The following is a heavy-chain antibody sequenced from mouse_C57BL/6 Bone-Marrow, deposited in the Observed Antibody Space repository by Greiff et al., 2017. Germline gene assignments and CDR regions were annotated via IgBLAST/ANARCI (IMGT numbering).Heavy chain of an antibody. V-gene: IGHV14-4*01. J-gene: IGHJ4*01. CDR2: IDPENGDT. Sequence: VQLQQSGAELVRPGASVKLSCTASGFNIKDDYMHWVKQRPEPGLEWIGWIDPENGDTEYASKFQGKATITADTSSNTAYLQLSSLTSEDTAVYYCTDYYGSSPVYAMDYWGQGTSVTVSS. CDR3: TDYYGSSPVYAMDY. D-gene: IGHD1-1*01. CDR1: GFNIKDDY.